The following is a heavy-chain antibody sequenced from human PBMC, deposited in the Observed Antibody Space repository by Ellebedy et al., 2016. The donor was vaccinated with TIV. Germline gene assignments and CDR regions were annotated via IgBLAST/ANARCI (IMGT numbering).Heavy chain of an antibody. D-gene: IGHD3-22*01. CDR3: ARGGTMIVVVITIDY. J-gene: IGHJ4*02. CDR2: ISSSSSYI. V-gene: IGHV3-21*01. Sequence: GESLKISCAASGFTFSSYSMNWVRQAPGKGLEWVSSISSSSSYIYYADSVKGRFTISRDNANNSLYLQMNSLRAEDTAVYYCARGGTMIVVVITIDYWGQGTLVTVSS. CDR1: GFTFSSYS.